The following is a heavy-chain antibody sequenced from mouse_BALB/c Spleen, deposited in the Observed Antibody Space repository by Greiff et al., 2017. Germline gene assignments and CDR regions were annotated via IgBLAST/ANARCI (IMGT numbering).Heavy chain of an antibody. D-gene: IGHD2-4*01. V-gene: IGHV1-80*01. CDR1: GYAFSSYW. Sequence: QVQLKQSGAELVRPGSSVKISCKASGYAFSSYWMNWVKQRPGQGLEWIGQIYPGDGDTNYNGKFKGKATLTADKSSSTAYMQLSSLTSEDSAVYFCARSGDYEGTWAYWGQGTLVTVSA. J-gene: IGHJ3*01. CDR3: ARSGDYEGTWAY. CDR2: IYPGDGDT.